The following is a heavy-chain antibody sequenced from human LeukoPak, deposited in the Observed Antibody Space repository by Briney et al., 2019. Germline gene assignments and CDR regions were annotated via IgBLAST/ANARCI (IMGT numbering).Heavy chain of an antibody. V-gene: IGHV3-64*01. J-gene: IGHJ4*02. D-gene: IGHD2-2*01. CDR2: ISSHGGST. CDR1: GYTFTGYY. CDR3: ARGASARQDF. Sequence: SCKASGYTFTGYYMHWVRQAPGKGLEYVSAISSHGGSTYYANSVKGRFTISRDNSKNTLYLQMDGLRADDTAVYYCARGASARQDFWGQGTLVTVSS.